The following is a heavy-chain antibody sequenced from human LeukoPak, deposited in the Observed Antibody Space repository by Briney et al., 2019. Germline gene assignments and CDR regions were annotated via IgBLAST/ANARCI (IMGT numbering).Heavy chain of an antibody. CDR1: GGSFSGYY. Sequence: SETLSLTCAVYGGSFSGYYWSWIRQPPGKGLEWIGEINHSGSTNYNPSLKSRVTISVDTSKDQFSLKLSSVTAADTAVYYCARVPYYDYVWGSYRHNWFDPWGQGTLVTVSS. D-gene: IGHD3-16*02. J-gene: IGHJ5*02. CDR3: ARVPYYDYVWGSYRHNWFDP. V-gene: IGHV4-34*01. CDR2: INHSGST.